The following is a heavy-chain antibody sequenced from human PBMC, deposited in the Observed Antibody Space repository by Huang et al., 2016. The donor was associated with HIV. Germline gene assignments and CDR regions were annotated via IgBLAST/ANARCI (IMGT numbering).Heavy chain of an antibody. Sequence: EVLLVQSGAELKEPGESLKISCKASGYGFSSYWIGWVRKKPGKGLEWMGINYHRDSETKYSPAFDGQVTISADKSTRTAYLQWESLKAPDTAIYFCARQVDGFRSHFDFWGQGTLVSVSS. J-gene: IGHJ4*02. CDR1: GYGFSSYW. CDR2: NYHRDSET. CDR3: ARQVDGFRSHFDF. D-gene: IGHD5-18*01. V-gene: IGHV5-51*01.